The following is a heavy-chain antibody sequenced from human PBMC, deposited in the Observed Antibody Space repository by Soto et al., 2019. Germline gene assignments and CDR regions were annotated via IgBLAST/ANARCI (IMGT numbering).Heavy chain of an antibody. CDR2: IKQDGSEK. CDR1: GFTFSSYW. J-gene: IGHJ6*02. D-gene: IGHD3-22*01. CDR3: AGDSPYYYDSSGYPSGYYYYGMDV. V-gene: IGHV3-7*05. Sequence: GGSLRLSCAASGFTFSSYWMSWVRQAPGKGLEWVANIKQDGSEKYYVDSVKGRFTISRDNAKNSLYLQMNSLRTEDTAVYYCAGDSPYYYDSSGYPSGYYYYGMDVWGQGTTVTVSS.